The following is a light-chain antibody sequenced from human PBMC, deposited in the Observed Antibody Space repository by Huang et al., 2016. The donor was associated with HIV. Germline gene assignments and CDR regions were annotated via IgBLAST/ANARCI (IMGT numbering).Light chain of an antibody. CDR2: GAS. V-gene: IGKV3-15*01. J-gene: IGKJ1*01. Sequence: EIVMTQSPATLSVSPGERTTLSCKASQTVNSNLAWYQHTPGEAPRLLIYGASTTATGVPARCSGSVSGTKFTITISSLQSEDFAVYYCQQYNNWLAFGQGTKVEIK. CDR1: QTVNSN. CDR3: QQYNNWLA.